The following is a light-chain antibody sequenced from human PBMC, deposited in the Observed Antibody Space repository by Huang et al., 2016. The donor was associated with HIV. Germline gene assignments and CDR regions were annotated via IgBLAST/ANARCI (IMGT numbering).Light chain of an antibody. V-gene: IGKV1-6*01. CDR2: AAS. Sequence: AIQMTQSPSSLSASVGDRVAITCRASQGIGHDLGWYQQKPGKAPKHLIYAASSLQSGVTSRFSGGGAGTYFTLTISSLQPEDFATYYCLQVYNYPYTFGQGTKLEIK. CDR1: QGIGHD. CDR3: LQVYNYPYT. J-gene: IGKJ2*01.